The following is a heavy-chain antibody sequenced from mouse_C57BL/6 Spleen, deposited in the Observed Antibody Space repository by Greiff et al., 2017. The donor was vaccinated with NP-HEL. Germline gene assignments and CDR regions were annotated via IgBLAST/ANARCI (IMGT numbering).Heavy chain of an antibody. J-gene: IGHJ3*01. Sequence: VQLQQSGAELVRPGASVTLSCKASGYTFTDYEMHWVKLTPVHGLEWIGAIDPETGGTAYNQKFKGKAILTADKSSSTAYMELRSLTSEDSAVYYCTPYGSPWFAYWGQGTLVTVSA. CDR2: IDPETGGT. D-gene: IGHD1-1*01. V-gene: IGHV1-15*01. CDR3: TPYGSPWFAY. CDR1: GYTFTDYE.